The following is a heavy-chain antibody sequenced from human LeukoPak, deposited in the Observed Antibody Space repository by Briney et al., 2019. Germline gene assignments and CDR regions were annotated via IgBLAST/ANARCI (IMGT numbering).Heavy chain of an antibody. V-gene: IGHV1-46*01. CDR3: ARDLVPKVVPAAMFGNYYMDV. Sequence: ASVKVSCKASGYTFTSYYMQWVRQAPGQGLEWMGIINASGGSTSYAQKFQGRVTMTRDTSTSTVHMELRSLRSEDTAVYYCARDLVPKVVPAAMFGNYYMDVWGKGTTVTISS. J-gene: IGHJ6*03. CDR2: INASGGST. D-gene: IGHD2-2*01. CDR1: GYTFTSYY.